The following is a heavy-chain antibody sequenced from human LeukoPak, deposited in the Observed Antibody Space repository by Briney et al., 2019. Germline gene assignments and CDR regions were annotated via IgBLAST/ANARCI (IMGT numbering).Heavy chain of an antibody. J-gene: IGHJ4*02. V-gene: IGHV4-39*01. D-gene: IGHD3/OR15-3a*01. CDR2: IYYTGNT. CDR3: ARQTGSGLFILP. CDR1: GGSINSYY. Sequence: SETLSLTCTVAGGSINSYYWGWIRQPPGKGLEWIGSIYYTGNTYYNASLKSRVTISIDTSKNQISLRLTSVTATDTAIYYCARQTGSGLFILPGGQGTLVTVSS.